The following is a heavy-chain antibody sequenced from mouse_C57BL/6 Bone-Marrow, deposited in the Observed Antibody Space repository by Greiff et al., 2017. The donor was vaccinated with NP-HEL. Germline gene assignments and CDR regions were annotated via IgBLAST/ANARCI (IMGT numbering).Heavy chain of an antibody. CDR3: GRAGVFTTVVAGTY. CDR2: IHPNSGST. CDR1: GYTFTSYW. V-gene: IGHV1-64*01. J-gene: IGHJ3*01. Sequence: QVQLQQPGAELVKPGASVKLSCKASGYTFTSYWMHWVKQRPGQGLEWIGMIHPNSGSTNYNEKFKSKATLTVDKSSSTAYMQLSSLTSEDSAVYYCGRAGVFTTVVAGTYWGQGTLVTVSA. D-gene: IGHD1-1*01.